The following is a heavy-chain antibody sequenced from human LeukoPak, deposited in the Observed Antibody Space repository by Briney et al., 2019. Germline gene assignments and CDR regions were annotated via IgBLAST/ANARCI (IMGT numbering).Heavy chain of an antibody. Sequence: GGSLRLSCAASGFTFTTYWMHWVRQAPGKGLVGVSHINSDGSITSYADSVKGRFTISRDNAKNTLYLQMNSLRAEDTAVYYCARNAVDTANAVWGQGTTVTVSS. J-gene: IGHJ6*02. CDR1: GFTFTTYW. CDR3: ARNAVDTANAV. V-gene: IGHV3-74*01. D-gene: IGHD5-18*01. CDR2: INSDGSIT.